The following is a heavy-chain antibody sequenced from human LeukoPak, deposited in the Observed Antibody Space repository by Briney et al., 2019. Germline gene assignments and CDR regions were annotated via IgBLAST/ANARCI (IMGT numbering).Heavy chain of an antibody. D-gene: IGHD2-2*01. CDR3: ARVARYCSSTSCRNDAFDI. V-gene: IGHV3-13*01. CDR2: IGTAGDT. Sequence: GGSLRLSCAASGFTFSSYDMPWVRQATGKGLEWVSAIGTAGDTYYPGSVKGRFTISRENAKNSLYLQMNSLRAGDTAVYYCARVARYCSSTSCRNDAFDIWGQGTMVTVSS. CDR1: GFTFSSYD. J-gene: IGHJ3*02.